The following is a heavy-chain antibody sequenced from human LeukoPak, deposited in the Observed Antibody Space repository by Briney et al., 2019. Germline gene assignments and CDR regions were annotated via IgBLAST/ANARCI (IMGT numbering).Heavy chain of an antibody. Sequence: GASVKVSCKASGYTFTSYGISWVRQAPGQGLEWMGWISCYNGNTNYAQKLQGRVTMTSDTSIGTAYMELSRLTSDDTAMYYCAYLPLNSGVDYWGQGTLVTVSS. D-gene: IGHD1-26*01. V-gene: IGHV1-18*01. CDR1: GYTFTSYG. CDR2: ISCYNGNT. J-gene: IGHJ4*02. CDR3: AYLPLNSGVDY.